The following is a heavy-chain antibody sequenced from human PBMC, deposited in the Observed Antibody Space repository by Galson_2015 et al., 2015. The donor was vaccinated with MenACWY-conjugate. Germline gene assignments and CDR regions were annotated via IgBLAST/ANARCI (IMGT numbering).Heavy chain of an antibody. Sequence: SVKVSCKVSGYTLTELSMHWVRQAPGKGLEWMGGFDPEDGETIYAQKFQGRVTMTEDTSTDTAYMELNSLRSEDTAVYYCATGARGWYGNFDYWGQGTLVTVSS. CDR3: ATGARGWYGNFDY. D-gene: IGHD6-19*01. J-gene: IGHJ4*02. CDR2: FDPEDGET. V-gene: IGHV1-24*01. CDR1: GYTLTELS.